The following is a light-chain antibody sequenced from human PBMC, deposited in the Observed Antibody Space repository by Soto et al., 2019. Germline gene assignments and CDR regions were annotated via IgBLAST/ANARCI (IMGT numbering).Light chain of an antibody. CDR1: QSVSSTY. V-gene: IGKV3-20*01. J-gene: IGKJ3*01. Sequence: EVVLTQSPGTLSLSPGERATLSCRASQSVSSTYLIWYQQKPGQAPRLLIYSASTRATGIPARFSGSGSGTEFTLTINSLQSEDFAVYYCLQYDTSPFTFGPGTKVDIK. CDR2: SAS. CDR3: LQYDTSPFT.